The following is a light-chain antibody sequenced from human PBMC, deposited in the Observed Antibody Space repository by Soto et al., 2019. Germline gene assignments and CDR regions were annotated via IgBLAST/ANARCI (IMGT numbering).Light chain of an antibody. CDR1: KLGDKY. CDR2: QDI. CDR3: QAWDSTTANYV. J-gene: IGLJ1*01. V-gene: IGLV3-1*01. Sequence: SNELTQPPSVSVSPGQTASITCSGEKLGDKYASWYQQKPGQSPVLVIYQDIKRPSGIPERFSASNSGNTATLTISGTQAMDEADYYCQAWDSTTANYVFGTGTKVTVL.